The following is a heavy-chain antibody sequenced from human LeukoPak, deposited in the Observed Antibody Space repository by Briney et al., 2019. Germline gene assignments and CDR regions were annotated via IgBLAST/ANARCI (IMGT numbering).Heavy chain of an antibody. Sequence: ASVKVSCKASGYTFTGYYMHWARQAPGQGLEWMGWINPNSGGTNYAQKFQGRVTMTRDTSISTAYMELSRLRSDDTAVYYCARVWGGGYSIRFDYWGQGTLVTVSS. J-gene: IGHJ4*02. CDR2: INPNSGGT. CDR1: GYTFTGYY. CDR3: ARVWGGGYSIRFDY. D-gene: IGHD2-21*01. V-gene: IGHV1-2*02.